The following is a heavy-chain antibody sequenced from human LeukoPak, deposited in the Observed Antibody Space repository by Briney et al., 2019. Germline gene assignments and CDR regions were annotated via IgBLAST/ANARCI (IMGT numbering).Heavy chain of an antibody. Sequence: GASVKVSCTASGLTFTGYYMHWVGHAPGQGLEWMGWITPNSGGTNYAQKFQGRVTMTRDTSISTAYMELSRLRSDDTAVYYCARGLAYCGGDCYSDYWGQGTLVTVSS. CDR1: GLTFTGYY. CDR2: ITPNSGGT. J-gene: IGHJ4*02. V-gene: IGHV1-2*02. CDR3: ARGLAYCGGDCYSDY. D-gene: IGHD2-21*01.